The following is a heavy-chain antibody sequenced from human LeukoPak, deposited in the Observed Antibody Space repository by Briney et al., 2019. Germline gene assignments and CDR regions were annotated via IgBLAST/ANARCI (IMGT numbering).Heavy chain of an antibody. CDR1: GGSISTDNW. Sequence: WDTLSLTCAVSGGSISTDNWWTWVRQPPGKGLEWIAEIHHSGSTNYNPSLKRRVTIVVHKSKNQFSLKLTSVTAADTAVYYCARGYYHDSKWGQGTLVTVSS. CDR2: IHHSGST. D-gene: IGHD3-22*01. J-gene: IGHJ4*02. CDR3: ARGYYHDSK. V-gene: IGHV4-4*02.